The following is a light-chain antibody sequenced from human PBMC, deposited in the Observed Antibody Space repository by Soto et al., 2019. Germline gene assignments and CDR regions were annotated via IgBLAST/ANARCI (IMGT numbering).Light chain of an antibody. J-gene: IGKJ1*01. Sequence: IQMTQSPSSLSASVGDRVTITCQSTRDIRKYLNWYQKKQGKAPKLLIYDASSLETGVPSRFSGSGSGKEFTLIISSLQPDDFATYYCQDYSGYSRTFGQGTKV. V-gene: IGKV1-33*01. CDR3: QDYSGYSRT. CDR1: RDIRKY. CDR2: DAS.